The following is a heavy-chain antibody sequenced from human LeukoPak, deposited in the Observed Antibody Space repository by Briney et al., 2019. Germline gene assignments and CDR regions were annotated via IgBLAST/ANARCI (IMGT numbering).Heavy chain of an antibody. CDR2: ISSSGSTI. CDR1: GFTFSSYE. CDR3: ATYRQVLLPFES. J-gene: IGHJ4*02. D-gene: IGHD2-8*02. V-gene: IGHV3-48*03. Sequence: GGSLRLSCAASGFTFSSYEMNWVRQAPGKGLEWVSYISSSGSTIYYADSVKGRFTISRDNAKNSLYLQMNSLRAEDTAIYYCATYRQVLLPFESWGQGTLVTVSS.